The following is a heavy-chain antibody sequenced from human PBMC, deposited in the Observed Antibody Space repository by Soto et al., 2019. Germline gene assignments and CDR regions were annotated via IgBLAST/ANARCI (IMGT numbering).Heavy chain of an antibody. D-gene: IGHD3-9*01. CDR3: AKDVYDILTGYPNPFDY. CDR2: ISGSGGST. J-gene: IGHJ4*02. V-gene: IGHV3-23*01. Sequence: GGSLRLSCAASGFTFSSYAMSWVRQAPGKGLEWVSAISGSGGSTYYADSVKGRFTISRDNSKNTLYLQMNSLRAEDTAVYYCAKDVYDILTGYPNPFDYWGQGTLVTVSS. CDR1: GFTFSSYA.